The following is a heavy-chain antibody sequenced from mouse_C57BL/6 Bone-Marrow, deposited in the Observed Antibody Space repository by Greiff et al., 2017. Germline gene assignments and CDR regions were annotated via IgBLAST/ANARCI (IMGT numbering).Heavy chain of an antibody. CDR3: AKGATGAWFAY. CDR1: GYTFTSYW. CDR2: IHPNSGST. J-gene: IGHJ3*01. Sequence: QVQLQQPGAELVKPGASVKLSCKASGYTFTSYWMHWVKQRPGQGLEWIGMIHPNSGSTNYNEKFKSKDTLTVDKSSSTAYMQLSSLTSEDSAVYYCAKGATGAWFAYWGQGTLVTVSA. V-gene: IGHV1-64*01. D-gene: IGHD3-1*01.